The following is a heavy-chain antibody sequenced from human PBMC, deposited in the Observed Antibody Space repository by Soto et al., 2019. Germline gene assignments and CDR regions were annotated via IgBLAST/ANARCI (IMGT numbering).Heavy chain of an antibody. Sequence: SGGSLRLSCAASGFTFSSYWMSWVRQAPGKGLEWVANIKQDGSEKYYVDSVKGRFTISRDNAKNSLYLQMNSLRAEDTAVYYCAREWMGATTYFDYWGQGTLVTVSS. CDR1: GFTFSSYW. CDR3: AREWMGATTYFDY. J-gene: IGHJ4*02. V-gene: IGHV3-7*01. D-gene: IGHD1-26*01. CDR2: IKQDGSEK.